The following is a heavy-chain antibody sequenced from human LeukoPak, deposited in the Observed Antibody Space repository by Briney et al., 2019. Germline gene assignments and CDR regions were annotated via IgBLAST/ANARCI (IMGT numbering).Heavy chain of an antibody. J-gene: IGHJ4*02. Sequence: GGSLRLSCAASGFTFSGYSMNWVRQAPGKGLEWVSYISSSGSTIYYADSVKGRFTISRDNAKNSLYLQMNSLRAEDTAVYYCASRSIQLWTIDYWGQGTLVTVSS. CDR3: ASRSIQLWTIDY. V-gene: IGHV3-48*04. CDR2: ISSSGSTI. D-gene: IGHD5-18*01. CDR1: GFTFSGYS.